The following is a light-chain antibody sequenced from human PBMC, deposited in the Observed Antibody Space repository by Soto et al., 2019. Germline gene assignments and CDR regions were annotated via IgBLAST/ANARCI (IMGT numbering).Light chain of an antibody. CDR1: QSISNY. CDR2: AAS. CDR3: QQSYSTPRT. Sequence: DIQMTQSPSSLSASVGDRVTITCRASQSISNYLNWYQQKPGKAPKLLMFAASSLQSGVPSRFSGCGSGTDFTIIISSLQPEYFATYYCQQSYSTPRTFGQGTKVEIK. V-gene: IGKV1-39*01. J-gene: IGKJ1*01.